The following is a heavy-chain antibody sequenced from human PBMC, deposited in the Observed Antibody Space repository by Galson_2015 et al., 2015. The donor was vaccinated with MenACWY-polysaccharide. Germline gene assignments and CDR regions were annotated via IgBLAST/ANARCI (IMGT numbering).Heavy chain of an antibody. V-gene: IGHV4-4*01. CDR1: GASISTTDW. Sequence: ETLSLTCAVSGASISTTDWWTWVRQPPGKGLEWIGQVYYTGSTNYNPSLKGRVTMSVDQSHNQFSLHLSSVTAADTALYFCAGATSGWFAKIDSWGQGALVSVSS. D-gene: IGHD6-19*01. CDR2: VYYTGST. J-gene: IGHJ4*02. CDR3: AGATSGWFAKIDS.